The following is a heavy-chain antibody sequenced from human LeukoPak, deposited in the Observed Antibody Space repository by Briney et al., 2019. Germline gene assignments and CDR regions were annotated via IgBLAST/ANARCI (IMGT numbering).Heavy chain of an antibody. V-gene: IGHV4-39*07. J-gene: IGHJ4*02. CDR3: ARGRYLTTLGGAAAGFLDS. Sequence: SETLSLTCSVSGGSLSSSSYYWGWIRQPPGRGLEWIGNIYETGSTNYNPSLKRRVTISVDTSQKQFSLRLTSVTAADTAVYYCARGRYLTTLGGAAAGFLDSWGQGTLVTVSS. CDR1: GGSLSSSSYY. D-gene: IGHD6-13*01. CDR2: IYETGST.